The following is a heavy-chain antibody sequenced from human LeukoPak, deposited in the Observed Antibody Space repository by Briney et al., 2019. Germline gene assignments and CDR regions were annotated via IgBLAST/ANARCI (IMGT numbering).Heavy chain of an antibody. Sequence: SETLSLTCTVSGGSISSSSYYWGWIRQPPGKGLEWIGSIYYSGSTYYNPSLKSRVTISVDTSKNQFSLKLSSVTAADTAVYYCARGVSDPSNWFDPWGQGTLVTVSS. D-gene: IGHD3-10*01. V-gene: IGHV4-39*07. J-gene: IGHJ5*02. CDR1: GGSISSSSYY. CDR2: IYYSGST. CDR3: ARGVSDPSNWFDP.